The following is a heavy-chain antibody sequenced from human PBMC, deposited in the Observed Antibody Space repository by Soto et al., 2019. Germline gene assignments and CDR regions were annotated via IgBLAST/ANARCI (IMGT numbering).Heavy chain of an antibody. CDR2: ISSSNSTI. V-gene: IGHV3-48*02. D-gene: IGHD2-8*01. CDR1: GFTFSSYA. Sequence: PGGSLRLSCAASGFTFSSYAMHWVRQAPGKGLEWVSYISSSNSTIYYADSVKGRFTISRDNAKNSLYLQMNSLRDEDTAVYYCARVGKDLLEMLYHDYYGMDVWGQGTTVTVSS. CDR3: ARVGKDLLEMLYHDYYGMDV. J-gene: IGHJ6*02.